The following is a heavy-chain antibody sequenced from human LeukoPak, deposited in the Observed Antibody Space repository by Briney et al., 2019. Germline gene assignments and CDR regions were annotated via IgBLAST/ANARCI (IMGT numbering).Heavy chain of an antibody. D-gene: IGHD6-19*01. CDR2: IWYDGSNK. V-gene: IGHV3-33*01. J-gene: IGHJ3*02. Sequence: GRSLRLSCAASGFTFSSYGMHWVRQAPGKGLEWVAVIWYDGSNKYYADSVKGRFTISRDNSKNTLYLQMNSLRATDTAVYYCARALSSADAFDIWGQGTMVTVSS. CDR1: GFTFSSYG. CDR3: ARALSSADAFDI.